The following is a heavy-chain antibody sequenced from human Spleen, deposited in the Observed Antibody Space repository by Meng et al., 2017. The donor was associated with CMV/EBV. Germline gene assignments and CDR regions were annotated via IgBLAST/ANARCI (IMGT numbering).Heavy chain of an antibody. CDR2: IKQDGSEK. V-gene: IGHV3-7*01. J-gene: IGHJ4*02. Sequence: GESLKISCAASGFTFSSYWMSWVRQAPGKGLEWVANIKQDGSEKYYVDSVKGRFTISRDNAKNSLYLQMNSLRAEDTAVYYCARVLNHRGYSYGYGYWGQGTLVTVSS. D-gene: IGHD5-18*01. CDR3: ARVLNHRGYSYGYGY. CDR1: GFTFSSYW.